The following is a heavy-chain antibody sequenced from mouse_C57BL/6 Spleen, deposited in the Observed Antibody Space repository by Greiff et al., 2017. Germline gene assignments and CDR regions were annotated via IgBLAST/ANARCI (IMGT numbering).Heavy chain of an antibody. CDR1: GFSFNTYA. CDR3: VRDDYDEYYFDY. CDR2: IRSKSNNYAT. J-gene: IGHJ2*01. Sequence: EVKLVESGGGLVQPKGSLKLSCAASGFSFNTYAMNWVRQAPGKGLEWVARIRSKSNNYATYYADSVKDRFTISRDDSESMLYLQMNNLKTEDTAMYYCVRDDYDEYYFDYWGQGTTLTVSS. D-gene: IGHD2-4*01. V-gene: IGHV10-1*01.